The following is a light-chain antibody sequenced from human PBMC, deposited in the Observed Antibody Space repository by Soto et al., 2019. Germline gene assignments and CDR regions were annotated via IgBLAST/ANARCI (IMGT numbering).Light chain of an antibody. CDR1: QSVSSSY. Sequence: EIGLTQSPGTLSLSPGERVTLSCRASQSVSSSYLAWYQQKPGQAPRLLIYDASKRATGVPARFSGSGSGTDFTLTISRLEPEDLAVYYCLQYGSSPETFGQGTKVDIK. CDR3: LQYGSSPET. CDR2: DAS. V-gene: IGKV3-20*01. J-gene: IGKJ1*01.